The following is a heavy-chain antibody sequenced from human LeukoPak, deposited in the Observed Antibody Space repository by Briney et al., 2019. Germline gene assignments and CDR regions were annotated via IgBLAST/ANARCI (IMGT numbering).Heavy chain of an antibody. CDR1: GYTFTSYG. CDR3: ARGFMSIAVADGDY. J-gene: IGHJ4*02. V-gene: IGHV1-18*01. CDR2: ISAYNGNT. D-gene: IGHD6-19*01. Sequence: PEASVKVSCMASGYTFTSYGISWARQAPGQGLEWMGWISAYNGNTNYAQKLQGRVTMTTDTSTSTAYMELRSLRSEDTAVYYCARGFMSIAVADGDYWGQGTLVTVSS.